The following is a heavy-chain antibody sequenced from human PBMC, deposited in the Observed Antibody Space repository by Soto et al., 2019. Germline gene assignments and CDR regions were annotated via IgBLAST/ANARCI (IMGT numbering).Heavy chain of an antibody. D-gene: IGHD6-19*01. CDR3: AARFDISGWYFGAFDM. CDR2: IPGSGGFI. Sequence: EVQLLESGGGLVQPGGSLRLSCAASGLMFSDYAMNWVRQAPGKGLEWVAGIPGSGGFIFYTDSVKGRFTISRDNAMNTLYLQMNSLRAEDTAVYYCAARFDISGWYFGAFDMWGQGTMVSVSS. V-gene: IGHV3-23*01. CDR1: GLMFSDYA. J-gene: IGHJ3*02.